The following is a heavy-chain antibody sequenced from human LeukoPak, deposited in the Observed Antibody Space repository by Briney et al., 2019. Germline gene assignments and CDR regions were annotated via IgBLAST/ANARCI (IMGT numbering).Heavy chain of an antibody. D-gene: IGHD4-17*01. V-gene: IGHV3-7*01. CDR2: IDPDGTWT. CDR3: ARLFDGVTTYDY. Sequence: GGSLRLSCAASGFSFSHYSMSWVRQGPGKGLDWVATIDPDGTWTAYVDSVKGRFTISRDNVQNSLHLQMDSLRADDTAVYYCARLFDGVTTYDYWGQGTQVTVSS. J-gene: IGHJ4*02. CDR1: GFSFSHYS.